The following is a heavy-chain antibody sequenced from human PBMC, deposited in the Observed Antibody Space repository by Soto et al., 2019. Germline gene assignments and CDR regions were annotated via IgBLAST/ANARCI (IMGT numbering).Heavy chain of an antibody. J-gene: IGHJ4*02. D-gene: IGHD3-10*01. CDR3: ARAPRGGVIIVITSAQIDY. Sequence: QVQLVQSGAEVKKPGASVKVSCKASGYDFTDHYIHWVRQAPGQGLEWMGIISPDGGSTRYSQQSQARITMTRDTSTSTVYMELSSLRSEDTAVYYCARAPRGGVIIVITSAQIDYWGQGTLVTVSS. CDR2: ISPDGGST. V-gene: IGHV1-46*01. CDR1: GYDFTDHY.